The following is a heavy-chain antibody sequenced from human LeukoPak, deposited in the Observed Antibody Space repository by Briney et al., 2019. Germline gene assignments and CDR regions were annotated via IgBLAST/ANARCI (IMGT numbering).Heavy chain of an antibody. D-gene: IGHD3-10*01. CDR2: FYYSGST. CDR1: GGSISSSSFY. Sequence: SETLSLTCTVSGGSISSSSFYCGGIRQPPGKGLEWIGSFYYSGSTYYNPSLKSRVTISVDTSKNQFSLKLSSVTAADTAVYYIARHARPARLRVDNWFVPWGQGTLVTVSS. V-gene: IGHV4-39*01. CDR3: ARHARPARLRVDNWFVP. J-gene: IGHJ5*02.